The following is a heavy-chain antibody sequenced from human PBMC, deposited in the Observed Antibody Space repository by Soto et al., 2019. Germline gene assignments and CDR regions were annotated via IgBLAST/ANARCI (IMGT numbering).Heavy chain of an antibody. J-gene: IGHJ4*02. D-gene: IGHD5-12*01. Sequence: QVQLVQSGAEVRQPASSVKVSCKTSGGTFSSYAISWVRQAPGQGLEWMGGIVPIVDTATYAQKFQGRVTXXAXXSAGTACRELSRLRSDDTAVYFCVRGVAIAGYPDSWGQGSLVTVSS. CDR1: GGTFSSYA. CDR3: VRGVAIAGYPDS. V-gene: IGHV1-69*12. CDR2: IVPIVDTA.